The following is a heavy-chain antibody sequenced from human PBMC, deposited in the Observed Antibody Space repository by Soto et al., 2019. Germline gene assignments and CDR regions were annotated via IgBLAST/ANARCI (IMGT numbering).Heavy chain of an antibody. D-gene: IGHD3-3*01. V-gene: IGHV3-23*01. CDR1: GFTFSDYV. CDR3: AKGGDYWSGSSPD. J-gene: IGHJ4*02. CDR2: ISASGGSS. Sequence: QTGGSLRLSCAASGFTFSDYVMSWVRQAPGKGLEWVSGISASGGSSYDVDSVRGRFTISRDNSKNTLFLQMNSLTDEDTAVYYCAKGGDYWSGSSPDWGQGTLVTVSS.